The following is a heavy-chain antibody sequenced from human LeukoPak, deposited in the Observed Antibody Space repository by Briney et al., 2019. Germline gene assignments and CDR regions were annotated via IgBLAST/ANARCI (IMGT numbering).Heavy chain of an antibody. D-gene: IGHD5/OR15-5a*01. CDR3: ARQKYLRGPDVEYFDY. J-gene: IGHJ4*02. CDR1: GFTFSSYD. CDR2: ICTAGDT. V-gene: IGHV3-13*01. Sequence: GGSLRLSCAASGFTFSSYDMNWVRQAPGKGLEWVSAICTAGDTYYPGSVKGRFTISRENAKNSLYLQMNSLIAGDTAVYYCARQKYLRGPDVEYFDYWGQGTLVTVSS.